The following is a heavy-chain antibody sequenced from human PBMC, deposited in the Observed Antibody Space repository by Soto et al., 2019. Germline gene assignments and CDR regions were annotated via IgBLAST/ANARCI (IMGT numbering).Heavy chain of an antibody. V-gene: IGHV4-30-2*01. CDR2: VYQSGST. J-gene: IGHJ4*02. CDR1: GGNISSGGYS. D-gene: IGHD6-13*01. Sequence: SETLSLTCAVSGGNISSGGYSWSLKRQPPGKGLEWIGDVYQSGSTNYNPSLESRLTISVDKSKNQFSLKLTSVTAADTTVYYCARARATIAAAAIFDCWGQGTLVTVSS. CDR3: ARARATIAAAAIFDC.